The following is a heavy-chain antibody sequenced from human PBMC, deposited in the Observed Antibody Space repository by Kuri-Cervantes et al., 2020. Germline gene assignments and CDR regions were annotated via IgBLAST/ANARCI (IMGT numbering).Heavy chain of an antibody. CDR2: ISGSGGST. V-gene: IGHV3-23*01. CDR3: ARERISGGSCFDY. Sequence: GGSLRLSCAASGFTFSSYSMNWVRQAPGKGLEWVSAISGSGGSTYYADSVKGRFTISRDNSKNTLCLQMNSLRAEDTAVYYCARERISGGSCFDYWGQGTLVTVSS. CDR1: GFTFSSYS. D-gene: IGHD2-15*01. J-gene: IGHJ4*02.